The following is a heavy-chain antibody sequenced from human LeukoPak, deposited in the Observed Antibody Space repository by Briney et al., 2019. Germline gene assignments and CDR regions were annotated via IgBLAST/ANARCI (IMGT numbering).Heavy chain of an antibody. J-gene: IGHJ5*02. CDR3: ARDFSLVVGASDS. CDR2: MALSGGPT. Sequence: GGSLRLSCAASGFTFSAYAMAWVRRPPGRGLEWVSTMALSGGPTHYADAVEGRFTISRDDSKSTLYLHINNLRAEDTAVYYCARDFSLVVGASDSWGKGTLVTVSS. V-gene: IGHV3-23*01. CDR1: GFTFSAYA. D-gene: IGHD1-26*01.